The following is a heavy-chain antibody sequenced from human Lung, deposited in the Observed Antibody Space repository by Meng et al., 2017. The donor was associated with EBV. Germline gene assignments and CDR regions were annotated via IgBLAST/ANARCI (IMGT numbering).Heavy chain of an antibody. V-gene: IGHV4-31*03. CDR3: AATVNDGYFDY. Sequence: QVQLPESVPGLVTPSQPLSLTCTVSGGSISSGGSYWSWIRQHPGKGLEWIGYIYYSGSTYYNPSLKNRVTISVDTSKNQFSLKLSSVTAADTAVYYCAATVNDGYFDYWGQGTLVTVSS. CDR2: IYYSGST. D-gene: IGHD4-11*01. J-gene: IGHJ4*02. CDR1: GGSISSGGSY.